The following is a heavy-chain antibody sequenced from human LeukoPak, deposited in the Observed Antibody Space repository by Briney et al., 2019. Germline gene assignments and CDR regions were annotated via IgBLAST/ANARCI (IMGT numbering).Heavy chain of an antibody. Sequence: SETLSLTCTVSGGAISGSNYYWGWIRQPPGKGLEWIGYIYYSGSTNYNPSLKSRVTISVDTSKNQFSLKLSSVTAADTAVYYCAREIYFDSDYYMDVWGKGTTVTVSS. CDR3: AREIYFDSDYYMDV. CDR1: GGAISGSNYY. J-gene: IGHJ6*03. V-gene: IGHV4-61*01. D-gene: IGHD3-9*01. CDR2: IYYSGST.